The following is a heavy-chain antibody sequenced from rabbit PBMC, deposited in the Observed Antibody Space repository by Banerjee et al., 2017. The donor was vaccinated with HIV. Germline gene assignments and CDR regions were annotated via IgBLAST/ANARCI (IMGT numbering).Heavy chain of an antibody. CDR1: GFSFSSSYW. Sequence: QEQLEESGGDLVKPEGSLTLTCTASGFSFSSSYWICWVRQAPGKGLEWIACIYAGSRGSTYYASWAKGRFTISKTSSTTVSLQMTSLTAADTATYFCARDGGLYAFDPWGPGTLVTVS. D-gene: IGHD3-1*01. J-gene: IGHJ2*01. CDR2: IYAGSRGST. V-gene: IGHV1S45*01. CDR3: ARDGGLYAFDP.